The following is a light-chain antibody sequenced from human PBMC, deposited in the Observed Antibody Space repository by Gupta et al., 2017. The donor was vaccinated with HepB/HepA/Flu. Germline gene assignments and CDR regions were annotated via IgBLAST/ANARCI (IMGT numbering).Light chain of an antibody. CDR2: GAS. Sequence: EIVMTQSPATLSVSPGERATLSCRASQSVSSNLAWYQQKPGQAPRLLIYGASTRDTGIPARFSGSGSGTEITLTLSSLQSEDFAVYYCQQYKNWRPWAFGQGTKVEIK. V-gene: IGKV3-15*01. CDR3: QQYKNWRPWA. CDR1: QSVSSN. J-gene: IGKJ1*01.